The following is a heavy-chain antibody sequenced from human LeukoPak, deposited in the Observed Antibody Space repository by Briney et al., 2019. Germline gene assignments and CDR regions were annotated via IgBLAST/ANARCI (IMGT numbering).Heavy chain of an antibody. Sequence: PSETPSLTCTVPVDSINRYFWCWIRQPRARGVEWLGCIYIDGTANYDPSLKSRVTISVDTSKKQISLKLTSVTGADTAVYSCARVVPSGGYYRTGPFDCWGQGTLVTVSS. CDR1: VDSINRYF. CDR2: IYIDGTA. D-gene: IGHD3-22*01. CDR3: ARVVPSGGYYRTGPFDC. V-gene: IGHV4-4*09. J-gene: IGHJ4*02.